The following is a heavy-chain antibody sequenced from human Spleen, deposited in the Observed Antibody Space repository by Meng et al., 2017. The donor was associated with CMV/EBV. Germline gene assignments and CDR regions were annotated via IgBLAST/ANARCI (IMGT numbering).Heavy chain of an antibody. Sequence: ASVKVSCKASGYTFTGYYMHWVRQAPGQGLEWMGWINPNSGGTNYAQKFQGRVTMTRDTSISTAYMELSRLRSDDTAVYYCARIPYPPYSSGWYGAYFDYWGQGTLVTVSS. V-gene: IGHV1-2*02. CDR1: GYTFTGYY. CDR3: ARIPYPPYSSGWYGAYFDY. D-gene: IGHD6-19*01. J-gene: IGHJ4*02. CDR2: INPNSGGT.